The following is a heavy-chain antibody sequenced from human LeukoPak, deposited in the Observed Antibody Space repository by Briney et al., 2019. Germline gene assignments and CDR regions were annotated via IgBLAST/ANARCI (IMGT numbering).Heavy chain of an antibody. CDR1: GYTFTSYG. J-gene: IGHJ6*02. CDR2: ISAYSSNT. V-gene: IGHV1-18*01. CDR3: ARDHRWLRLISPGSATLDV. D-gene: IGHD5-24*01. Sequence: GASVKVSCKASGYTFTSYGITWVRQAPGQGLEWMGWISAYSSNTNYAQRLQGRVTMTTDTSTSTAYMELRSLRSDDTAVYYCARDHRWLRLISPGSATLDVWGQGTTVTVSS.